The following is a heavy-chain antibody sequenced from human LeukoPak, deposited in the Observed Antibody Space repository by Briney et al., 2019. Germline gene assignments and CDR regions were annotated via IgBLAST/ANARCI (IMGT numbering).Heavy chain of an antibody. CDR1: GGSISSYY. CDR3: ARRGSWYAEYFRH. V-gene: IGHV4-59*01. Sequence: SETLSLTCTVSGGSISSYYWSWIRQPPGKGLEWIGYIYYSGSTNYNPSLKSRVTISVDTSKNQFSLKLSSVTAADTAVYYCARRGSWYAEYFRHWGQGTLVTVSS. D-gene: IGHD6-13*01. J-gene: IGHJ1*01. CDR2: IYYSGST.